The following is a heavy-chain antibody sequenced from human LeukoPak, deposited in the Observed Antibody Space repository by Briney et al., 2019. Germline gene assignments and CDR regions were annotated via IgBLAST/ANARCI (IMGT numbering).Heavy chain of an antibody. CDR1: GGTFSSYA. CDR3: ARGDSSSSHYYYYGMDV. CDR2: IIPIFGTA. Sequence: SVKVSCKASGGTFSSYAISWVRQAPGQGLEWMGGIIPIFGTANYAQKFQGRVTITADESTSTAYMELSSLRSEDTAEYYCARGDSSSSHYYYYGMDVWGQGTTVTVSS. V-gene: IGHV1-69*13. J-gene: IGHJ6*02. D-gene: IGHD6-13*01.